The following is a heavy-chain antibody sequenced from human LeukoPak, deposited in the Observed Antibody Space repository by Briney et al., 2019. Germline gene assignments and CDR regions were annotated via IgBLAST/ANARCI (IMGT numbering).Heavy chain of an antibody. CDR3: TVAGTSPNFDY. CDR2: ISSNGGST. CDR1: GFTFSSYA. J-gene: IGHJ4*02. Sequence: PGGSLRLSCAASGFTFSSYAMHWVRQAPGKGLEYVSAISSNGGSTYYANSVKGRFTISRDNAKNSLYLQMNSLRAEDTALYYCTVAGTSPNFDYWGQGTLVTVSS. V-gene: IGHV3-64*01. D-gene: IGHD6-19*01.